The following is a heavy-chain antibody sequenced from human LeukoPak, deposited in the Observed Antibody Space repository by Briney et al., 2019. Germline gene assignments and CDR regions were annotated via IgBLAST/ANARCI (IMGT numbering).Heavy chain of an antibody. CDR3: ARPKITMVREAGAFDI. D-gene: IGHD3-10*01. J-gene: IGHJ3*02. Sequence: SETLSLTCTVSGYSISSGYYWGWIRQPPGKGLEWIGSIYHSGSTYYNPSLKSRVTISVDTSKNQFSLKLSSVTAADTAVYYCARPKITMVREAGAFDIWGQGTMVTVSS. V-gene: IGHV4-38-2*02. CDR2: IYHSGST. CDR1: GYSISSGYY.